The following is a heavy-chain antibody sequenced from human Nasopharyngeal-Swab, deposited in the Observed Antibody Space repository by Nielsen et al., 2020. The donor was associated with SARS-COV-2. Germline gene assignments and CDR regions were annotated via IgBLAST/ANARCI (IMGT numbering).Heavy chain of an antibody. Sequence: GGSLRLSCAASGFTFSSYGMHWVRRAPGKGLEWVAVIWYDGSNKYYADSVKGRFTISRDNSKNTLYLQMNSLRAEDTAVYYCASSSSEEGKHAFDIWGQGTMVTVSS. CDR3: ASSSSEEGKHAFDI. V-gene: IGHV3-30*02. J-gene: IGHJ3*02. CDR1: GFTFSSYG. CDR2: IWYDGSNK. D-gene: IGHD3-22*01.